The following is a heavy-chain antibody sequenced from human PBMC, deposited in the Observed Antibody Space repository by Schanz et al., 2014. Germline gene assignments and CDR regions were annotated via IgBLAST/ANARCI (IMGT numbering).Heavy chain of an antibody. J-gene: IGHJ4*02. D-gene: IGHD2-8*01. CDR1: GGTFSSYT. CDR2: IIPGLNIA. V-gene: IGHV1-69*02. CDR3: ARGRGVYDY. Sequence: QVQLVQSGAEVKKPGSSVKVSCKLSGGTFSSYTISWMRPAPGQGLEWMGKIIPGLNIATYAQRCQGRVTVTADTSTNPDYMKLSSLASEDKAVHCGARGRGVYDYWGQGTLVTVSS.